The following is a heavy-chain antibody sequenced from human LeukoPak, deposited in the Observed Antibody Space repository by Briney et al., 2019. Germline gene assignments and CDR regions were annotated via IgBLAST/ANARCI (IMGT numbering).Heavy chain of an antibody. D-gene: IGHD3-3*01. V-gene: IGHV1-8*01. J-gene: IGHJ5*02. CDR2: MNPNSGNT. CDR1: GYTFTSYD. CDR3: ARSYYDFWSGYSNWFDP. Sequence: GASVKVSCKASGYTFTSYDINWVRQATGQGLEWMGWMNPNSGNTGYAQKFQGRVTMTRNTSISTAYMELSSLRSEDTAVYYCARSYYDFWSGYSNWFDPWGQGTLVTVS.